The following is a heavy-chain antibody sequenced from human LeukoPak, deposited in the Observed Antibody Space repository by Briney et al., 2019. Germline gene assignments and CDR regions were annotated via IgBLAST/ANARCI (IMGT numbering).Heavy chain of an antibody. CDR1: GGSISNYY. CDR3: ASVGSYYYDSSGPSNAFDI. Sequence: SETLSLTCTVSGGSISNYYWGWVRQPPGKGLEWIGYIYYSGSTNYNPSLKSRVTISVDTSKNQFSLKLSSVTAADTAVYYCASVGSYYYDSSGPSNAFDIWGQGTMVTVSS. V-gene: IGHV4-59*01. CDR2: IYYSGST. D-gene: IGHD3-22*01. J-gene: IGHJ3*02.